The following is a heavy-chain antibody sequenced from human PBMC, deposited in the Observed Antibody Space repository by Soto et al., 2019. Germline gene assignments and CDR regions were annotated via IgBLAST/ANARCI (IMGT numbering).Heavy chain of an antibody. V-gene: IGHV3-30*18. D-gene: IGHD3-22*01. CDR1: GLTFRSSG. Sequence: PGGSLRLSFVASGLTFRSSGMHWFRQAPGKGLEWVAIISYDGRNKNFADSVKGRFTISRDNSKNTLYLQMNSLGAEDTAVYYCAKERKVFIPKYYFGFRGQGTLVTVSS. CDR3: AKERKVFIPKYYFGF. J-gene: IGHJ4*01. CDR2: ISYDGRNK.